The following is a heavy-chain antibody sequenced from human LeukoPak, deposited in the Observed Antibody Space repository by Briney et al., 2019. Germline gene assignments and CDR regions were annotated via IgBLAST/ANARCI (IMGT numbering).Heavy chain of an antibody. J-gene: IGHJ4*02. CDR3: AKAVAGRPLDDY. V-gene: IGHV3-66*01. D-gene: IGHD6-19*01. CDR2: IYSCGST. Sequence: GGSLRLSCAASGFTVSSNYMSWVRQAPGKGLEWVSVIYSCGSTYYADSVKGRFTISRDNSKNTLYLQMNSLRAEDTAVYYCAKAVAGRPLDDYWGQGTLVTVSS. CDR1: GFTVSSNY.